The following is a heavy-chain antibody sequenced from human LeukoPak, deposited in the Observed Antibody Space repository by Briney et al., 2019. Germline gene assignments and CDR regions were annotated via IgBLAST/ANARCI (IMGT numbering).Heavy chain of an antibody. D-gene: IGHD1-14*01. Sequence: SETLSLTCAVYGGSFSGNSWSWIRQPPGKGLEWIGEINHSGSTTYNPSLKSRVTISVDTSKNQFSLKLTSVTAADTALYYCAREKRSWRTRTTNAFDIWGQGTMVTVSS. J-gene: IGHJ3*02. CDR3: AREKRSWRTRTTNAFDI. V-gene: IGHV4-34*01. CDR1: GGSFSGNS. CDR2: INHSGST.